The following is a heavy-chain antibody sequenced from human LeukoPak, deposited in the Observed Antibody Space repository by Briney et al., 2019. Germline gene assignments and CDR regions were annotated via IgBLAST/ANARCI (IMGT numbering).Heavy chain of an antibody. Sequence: ASVKVSCKASGYTFTGYYMHWVRQAPRQGLEWMGWINPNSGGTNYAQKFQGRVTMTRDTSISTAYMELSRLRSDDTAVYYCAYTQGAVAGTIGMDVWGQGTTVTVSS. CDR1: GYTFTGYY. V-gene: IGHV1-2*02. J-gene: IGHJ6*02. D-gene: IGHD6-19*01. CDR2: INPNSGGT. CDR3: AYTQGAVAGTIGMDV.